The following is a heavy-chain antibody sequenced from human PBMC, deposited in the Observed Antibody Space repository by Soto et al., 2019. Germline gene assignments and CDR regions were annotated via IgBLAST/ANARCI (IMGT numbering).Heavy chain of an antibody. CDR2: INSDGSSI. CDR1: RVPFRSSL. CDR3: ARDAETEYSSSSYSPRTY. D-gene: IGHD6-6*01. Sequence: CVSMKLSHGASRVPFRSSLVPWLRPVTGKGLVWVSRINSDGSSIRYADAVKGRFTISRDNSKNTLYLQMNSLRAEDTAVYYCARDAETEYSSSSYSPRTYWGQGTLVTVSS. J-gene: IGHJ4*02. V-gene: IGHV3-74*01.